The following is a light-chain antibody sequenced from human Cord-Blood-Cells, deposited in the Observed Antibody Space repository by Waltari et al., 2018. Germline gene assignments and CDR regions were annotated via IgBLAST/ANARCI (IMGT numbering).Light chain of an antibody. V-gene: IGLV3-19*01. CDR3: NSRDSSGNHVV. J-gene: IGLJ2*01. Sequence: SSELTQDPAVSVALGQTVRLTCQGDSLRSYYASWYQQKPGQAPVLVIYGKNTRPSGIPDRFSGSSSGNTASLTITGAQAEDEADYYCNSRDSSGNHVVVGGGTKLTVL. CDR1: SLRSYY. CDR2: GKN.